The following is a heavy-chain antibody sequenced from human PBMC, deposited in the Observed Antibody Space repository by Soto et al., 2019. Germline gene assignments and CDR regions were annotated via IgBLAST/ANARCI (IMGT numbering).Heavy chain of an antibody. CDR2: INGRSNYK. CDR1: GFMFSTYV. V-gene: IGHV3-21*01. Sequence: EVQLVESGGGLVKPGGPLRLSCATSGFMFSTYVMNWVRQAQGKGLEWVSSINGRSNYKYYANSVSDRFTISRDNAKNSLFLQMSSLTAEDTAVYYCAREDGIAGETSAFDYWGHGTLVTVSS. D-gene: IGHD1-26*01. J-gene: IGHJ4*01. CDR3: AREDGIAGETSAFDY.